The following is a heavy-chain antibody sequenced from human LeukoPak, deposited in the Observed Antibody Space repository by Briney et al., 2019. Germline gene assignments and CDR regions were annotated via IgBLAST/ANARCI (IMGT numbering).Heavy chain of an antibody. V-gene: IGHV4-30-2*01. J-gene: IGHJ4*02. CDR3: ASGGYSYGFDY. D-gene: IGHD5-18*01. CDR1: GGSISSGGYS. CDR2: IYHNGNT. Sequence: TLSLTCAVSGGSISSGGYSWSWIRQPPGKGLEWIGYIYHNGNTYYSPPLKSRVTISVDRSKNQLSLKLSSVTAADTAMYYCASGGYSYGFDYWGQGTLVTVSS.